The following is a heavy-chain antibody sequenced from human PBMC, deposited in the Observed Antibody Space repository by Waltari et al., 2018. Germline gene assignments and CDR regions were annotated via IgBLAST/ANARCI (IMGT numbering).Heavy chain of an antibody. CDR3: ARKIGATSSAWYFDL. J-gene: IGHJ2*01. CDR1: GFSISKYW. Sequence: EVQLVESGGGLVQPGGSLRLSCEASGFSISKYWMSWVRQTAGTGLEWLADIKGDGSKKYYVDSVKGRFTISRDNTKNSVYLQMDSLRAEDTAVYYCARKIGATSSAWYFDLWGRGSLVTVSS. D-gene: IGHD6-6*01. CDR2: IKGDGSKK. V-gene: IGHV3-7*03.